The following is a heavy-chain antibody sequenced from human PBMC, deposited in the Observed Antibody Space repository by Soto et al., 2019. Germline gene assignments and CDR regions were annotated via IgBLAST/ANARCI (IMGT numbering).Heavy chain of an antibody. Sequence: DVQLLESGGGLVQPGGSLRLSCAASGFTFSTYAMTWVRQAPGKGLEWVSALSAGGSTTHYAGSVKGRFTISRDTSRDTVYLHMNSLRVADTAVYYCAKAHERYSRRFCAYLDFWGQGTLVTVSS. D-gene: IGHD4-4*01. CDR1: GFTFSTYA. CDR3: AKAHERYSRRFCAYLDF. V-gene: IGHV3-23*01. CDR2: LSAGGSTT. J-gene: IGHJ4*02.